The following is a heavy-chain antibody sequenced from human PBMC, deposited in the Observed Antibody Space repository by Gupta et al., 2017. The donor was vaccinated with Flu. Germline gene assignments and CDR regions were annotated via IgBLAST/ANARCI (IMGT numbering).Heavy chain of an antibody. CDR2: ISGSGGST. CDR1: GFSFSFYA. Sequence: EVQLLESGGVLVQPGGSLRLSCAASGFSFSFYAMTWVRQAPGKGLEWVSTISGSGGSTYIADSVKGRFSISRDNSKNTLWLQMNSLRAEDTAVYFCAKDQNDPLYTYGYSSNWGQGTLVTVSS. V-gene: IGHV3-23*01. CDR3: AKDQNDPLYTYGYSSN. D-gene: IGHD5-18*01. J-gene: IGHJ4*02.